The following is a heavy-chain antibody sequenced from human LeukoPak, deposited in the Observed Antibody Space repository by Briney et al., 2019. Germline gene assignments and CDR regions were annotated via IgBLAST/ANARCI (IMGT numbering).Heavy chain of an antibody. V-gene: IGHV3-23*01. CDR2: ISGSGGST. CDR1: GFTFSSYA. Sequence: PGGSLRLSCAASGFTFSSYAMSWVRQAPGKGLEWVSAISGSGGSTYYADSVKGRFTISRDNSKNTLYLQMNSLRADDTAVYYCARDLGGSWTTFDFWGQGTLVTVSS. CDR3: ARDLGGSWTTFDF. D-gene: IGHD2-15*01. J-gene: IGHJ5*01.